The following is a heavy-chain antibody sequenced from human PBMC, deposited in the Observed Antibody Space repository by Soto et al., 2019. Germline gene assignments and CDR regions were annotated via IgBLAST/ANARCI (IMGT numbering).Heavy chain of an antibody. J-gene: IGHJ4*02. CDR1: GGSISSGGYY. CDR2: IYYSGST. D-gene: IGHD3-22*01. V-gene: IGHV4-31*03. Sequence: PSETLSLTCTVSGGSISSGGYYWSWIRQHPGKGLEWIGYIYYSGSTYYNPSLKSRVTISVDTSKNQFSLKLSSVTAADTAVYYCARGVSSGFDYWGQVTRVPVSS. CDR3: ARGVSSGFDY.